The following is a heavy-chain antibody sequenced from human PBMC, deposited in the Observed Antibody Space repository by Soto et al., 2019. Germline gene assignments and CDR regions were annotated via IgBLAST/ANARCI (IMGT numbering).Heavy chain of an antibody. V-gene: IGHV4-31*02. Sequence: PSETLSLTCTVSGGSISSGGYYWSWIRQHPGKGLEWIGYIYYSGSTYYNPSLKSRVTISVDTSKNQFSLKLSSVTAADTAVYYCARGAYGEVSFDYWGQGTQVTVSS. CDR1: GGSISSGGYY. D-gene: IGHD3-10*01. J-gene: IGHJ4*02. CDR3: ARGAYGEVSFDY. CDR2: IYYSGST.